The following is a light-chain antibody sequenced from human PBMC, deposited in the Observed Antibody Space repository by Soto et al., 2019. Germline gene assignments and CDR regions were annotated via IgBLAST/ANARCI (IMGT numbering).Light chain of an antibody. Sequence: QSALTQPPSASGSPGQSVTISCTGSSSDVGGYNYVSWYQQHPGKAPKLMIYDVSKPPSGVPDRFSGSKSGNTASLTVAGLQAEDEAYYYCSSYASSNIVVFGGGTKLTVL. CDR1: SSDVGGYNY. V-gene: IGLV2-8*01. CDR3: SSYASSNIVV. CDR2: DVS. J-gene: IGLJ2*01.